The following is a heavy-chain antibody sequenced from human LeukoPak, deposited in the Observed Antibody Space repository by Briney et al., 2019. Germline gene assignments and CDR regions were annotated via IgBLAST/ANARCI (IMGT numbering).Heavy chain of an antibody. Sequence: GGSLRLSCAASGFTFSSYGMHWVRQAPGKGLEWVAVISYDGSNKYYADSVKGRFTISRDNSKNTLYLQMNSLRAEDTAVYYCATHCSSTSCLDYWGQGTLVTVSS. V-gene: IGHV3-30*03. CDR3: ATHCSSTSCLDY. J-gene: IGHJ4*02. CDR2: ISYDGSNK. CDR1: GFTFSSYG. D-gene: IGHD2-2*01.